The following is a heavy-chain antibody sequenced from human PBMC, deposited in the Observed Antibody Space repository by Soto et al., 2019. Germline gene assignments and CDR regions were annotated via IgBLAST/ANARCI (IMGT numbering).Heavy chain of an antibody. CDR1: GYSFTSYW. D-gene: IGHD6-13*01. CDR3: ARTAATGKYYYGVDV. J-gene: IGHJ6*02. V-gene: IGHV5-51*01. CDR2: IYPGDSDT. Sequence: GESLKISCKGSGYSFTSYWIGWVRQMPGKGLEWTGIIYPGDSDTRYSPSFQGQVTISADKSISTAYLQWSSLKASDTAMYYCARTAATGKYYYGVDVWGQGTTVTV.